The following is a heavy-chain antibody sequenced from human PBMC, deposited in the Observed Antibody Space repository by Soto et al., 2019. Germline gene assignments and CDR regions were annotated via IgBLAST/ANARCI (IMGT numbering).Heavy chain of an antibody. CDR1: GGTFSSYA. CDR2: IIPIFGTA. V-gene: IGHV1-69*13. D-gene: IGHD2-15*01. J-gene: IGHJ6*02. Sequence: SVKVSCKASGGTFSSYAISWVRQAPGQGLEWMGGIIPIFGTANYAQKFQGRVTITADESTSTAYMELSSLRSEDTAVYYCARESRPRVVFFGAAYYGMDVWGQGTTVTVSS. CDR3: ARESRPRVVFFGAAYYGMDV.